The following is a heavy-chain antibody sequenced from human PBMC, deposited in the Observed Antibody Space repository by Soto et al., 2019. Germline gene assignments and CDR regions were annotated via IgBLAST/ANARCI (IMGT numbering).Heavy chain of an antibody. D-gene: IGHD2-15*01. CDR1: GYTFTGYY. CDR2: INPNSGGT. Sequence: GASVKVSCKASGYTFTGYYMHWVRQAPGQGLEWMGWINPNSGGTNYAQKFQGWVTMTRDTSISTAYMELSRLRSDDTAVYYCARALVVAAPRYYYGMDVWGQGTTVTVSS. CDR3: ARALVVAAPRYYYGMDV. J-gene: IGHJ6*02. V-gene: IGHV1-2*04.